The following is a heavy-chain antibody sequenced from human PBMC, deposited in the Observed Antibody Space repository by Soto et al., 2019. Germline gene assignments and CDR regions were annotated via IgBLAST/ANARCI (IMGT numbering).Heavy chain of an antibody. CDR1: GDSVSSNRAA. V-gene: IGHV6-1*01. D-gene: IGHD6-19*01. CDR2: TYYRSKWYN. Sequence: RTPSPTCALSGDSVSSNRAACNCSRQSPRRGLECLGRTYYRSKWYNDYAVSVKSRITISPDTSKNQFSLQLYSVTPEDTAVYYCARAWGFSSGWYGSFSYWGQGTLVTVSS. CDR3: ARAWGFSSGWYGSFSY. J-gene: IGHJ4*02.